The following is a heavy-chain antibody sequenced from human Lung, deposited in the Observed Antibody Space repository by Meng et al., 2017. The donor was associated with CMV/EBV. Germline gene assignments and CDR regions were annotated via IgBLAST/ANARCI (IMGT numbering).Heavy chain of an antibody. J-gene: IGHJ4*02. V-gene: IGHV3-30-3*01. CDR3: AAFLAGASSTSPANDY. CDR1: GFSFKDFA. CDR2: ISYDGNTQ. Sequence: SCAASGFSFKDFAIHWVRQAPGKGLQWVATISYDGNTQVYADSVKGRFSVSRDNSKKTLDLRMNSLRPEDTALYYCAAFLAGASSTSPANDYWGLETPVTVSS. D-gene: IGHD6-19*01.